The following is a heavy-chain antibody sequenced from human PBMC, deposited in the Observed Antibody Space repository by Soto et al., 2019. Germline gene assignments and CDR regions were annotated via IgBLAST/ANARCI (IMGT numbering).Heavy chain of an antibody. CDR3: ARDKGVTCLDD. Sequence: QLQLVESGGGVVQPGGSLRLSCAASGLIFSRSGMPWVRQAPGKGLEWVAMIWSDGSKDYYADSVRGRFTISRDDSKSMLYLQMGSLTADDTAVYYCARDKGVTCLDDWGQGTLVTVSS. J-gene: IGHJ4*02. CDR1: GLIFSRSG. CDR2: IWSDGSKD. D-gene: IGHD3-16*02. V-gene: IGHV3-33*01.